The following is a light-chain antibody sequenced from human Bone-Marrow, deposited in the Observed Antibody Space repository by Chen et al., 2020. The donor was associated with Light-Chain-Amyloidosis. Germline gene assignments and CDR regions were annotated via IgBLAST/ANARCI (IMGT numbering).Light chain of an antibody. Sequence: FILAHPHSVSASPGKPEIIPCPLCRGSIPTNYVQWYQQRPGSSPPTVIYEDDQRPSGVPDRFSGSIDRSSNSASLTISGLKTEDEADYYCQSYQGSSQGVFGGGTKLTVL. CDR1: RGSIPTNY. J-gene: IGLJ3*02. CDR3: QSYQGSSQGV. CDR2: EDD. V-gene: IGLV6-57*01.